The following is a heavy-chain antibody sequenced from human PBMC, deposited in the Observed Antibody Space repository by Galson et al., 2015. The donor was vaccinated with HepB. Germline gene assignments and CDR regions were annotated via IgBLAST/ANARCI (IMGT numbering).Heavy chain of an antibody. D-gene: IGHD5-12*01. J-gene: IGHJ4*02. CDR3: ARDIFGMRYSGYDYGGFDY. Sequence: LRLSCAASGFTFSSYAMHWVRQAPGKGLEWVAVISYDGSNKYYADSVKGRFTTSRDNSKNTLYLQMNSLRAEDTAVYYCARDIFGMRYSGYDYGGFDYWGQGTLVTVSS. CDR1: GFTFSSYA. V-gene: IGHV3-30-3*01. CDR2: ISYDGSNK.